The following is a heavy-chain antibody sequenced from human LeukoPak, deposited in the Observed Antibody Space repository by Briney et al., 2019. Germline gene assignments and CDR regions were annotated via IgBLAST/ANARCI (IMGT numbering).Heavy chain of an antibody. CDR1: GFTFSSYA. CDR3: AKLGEGYSSGWSKNYFDY. Sequence: GGSLRLSCAASGFTFSSYAMSWVRQAPGKGLEWVSAISGSGGSTYYADSVKGRFTISRDNSENTLYLQMNSLRAEDTAVYYCAKLGEGYSSGWSKNYFDYWGQGTLVTVSS. D-gene: IGHD6-19*01. J-gene: IGHJ4*02. V-gene: IGHV3-23*01. CDR2: ISGSGGST.